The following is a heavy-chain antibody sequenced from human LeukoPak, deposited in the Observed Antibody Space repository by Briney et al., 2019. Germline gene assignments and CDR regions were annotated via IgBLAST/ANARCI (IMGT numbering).Heavy chain of an antibody. V-gene: IGHV1-2*02. J-gene: IGHJ4*02. CDR1: GYTFTDYY. D-gene: IGHD3-22*01. CDR3: ARVSRFYYDSSGDFDY. CDR2: ITPNSGAT. Sequence: ASVEVSCKASGYTFTDYYMHWVRQAPGQGLEWMGWITPNSGATKYAQKFRGRVSMTRDTSINTAYMELSRLRSDDTAIYYCARVSRFYYDSSGDFDYWGQGTLVTVSS.